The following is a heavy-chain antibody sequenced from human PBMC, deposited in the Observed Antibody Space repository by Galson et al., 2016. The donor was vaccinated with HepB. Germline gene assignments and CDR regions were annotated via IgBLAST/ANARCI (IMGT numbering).Heavy chain of an antibody. CDR3: AKDHPPLVLGGLNYLDP. CDR2: ISHDGGEK. V-gene: IGHV3-30*18. CDR1: GLSATMYG. Sequence: SLRLSCAVSGLSATMYGVHWVRQAPGKGLEWMAVISHDGGEKNYAESFRGRFTAPRDNSTNNIYLQLNSLKTEDTGVYFCAKDHPPLVLGGLNYLDPWGQAVLVRVSS. D-gene: IGHD2-15*01. J-gene: IGHJ5*02.